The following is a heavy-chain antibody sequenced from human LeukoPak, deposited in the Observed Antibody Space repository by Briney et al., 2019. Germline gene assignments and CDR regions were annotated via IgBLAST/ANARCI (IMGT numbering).Heavy chain of an antibody. V-gene: IGHV4-59*06. CDR2: IYYSGST. CDR3: ASGGL. J-gene: IGHJ4*02. Sequence: PSETLSLTCTVSGGSISSYYWSWIRQPPGKGLEWIGYIYYSGSTYYNPSLKSRVTISVDTSKNQFSLKLSSVTAADTAVYYCASGGLWGQGTLVTVSS. D-gene: IGHD5-12*01. CDR1: GGSISSYY.